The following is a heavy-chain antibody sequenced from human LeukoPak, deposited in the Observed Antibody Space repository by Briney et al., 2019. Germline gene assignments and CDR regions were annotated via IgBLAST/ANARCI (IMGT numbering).Heavy chain of an antibody. V-gene: IGHV3-21*01. J-gene: IGHJ4*02. Sequence: GGSLRLSCAASGFTFSSYSMTWVRQAPGKGLEWVSSISSSSSYIYYADSVKGRFTISRDNAKNSLYLQMNSLRAEDTAVYYCAVPWGSGWWNFDYWGQGTLVTVSS. CDR2: ISSSSSYI. CDR3: AVPWGSGWWNFDY. D-gene: IGHD6-19*01. CDR1: GFTFSSYS.